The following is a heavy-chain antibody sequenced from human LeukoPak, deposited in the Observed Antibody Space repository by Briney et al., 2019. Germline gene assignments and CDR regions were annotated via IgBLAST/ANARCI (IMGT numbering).Heavy chain of an antibody. D-gene: IGHD6-19*01. V-gene: IGHV4-38-2*01. CDR3: ARGGYSSGWYLFFGL. CDR2: IYHSGTT. J-gene: IGHJ2*01. CDR1: GYSINSGYY. Sequence: PSETLSLTCAVSGYSINSGYYGGWIRQPPGKGLEFLGSIYHSGTTYYNPSLKSRVTISVDTSNNHFSLKQSSVTAADTAVYYCARGGYSSGWYLFFGLWGRGTLVTVSS.